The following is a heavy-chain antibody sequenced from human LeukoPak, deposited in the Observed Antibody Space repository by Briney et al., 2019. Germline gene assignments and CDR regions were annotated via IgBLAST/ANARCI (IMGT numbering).Heavy chain of an antibody. V-gene: IGHV1-18*01. CDR3: ARGPVAGAAAAADYYYMDV. Sequence: ASVKVSCKASGHTFTSYGISWVRQAPGQGLEWKGWISAYNGNTNYAQKLQGRVTITRNTSISTAYMELSSLRSEDTAVYYCARGPVAGAAAAADYYYMDVWGKGTTVTVSS. CDR1: GHTFTSYG. CDR2: ISAYNGNT. J-gene: IGHJ6*03. D-gene: IGHD6-13*01.